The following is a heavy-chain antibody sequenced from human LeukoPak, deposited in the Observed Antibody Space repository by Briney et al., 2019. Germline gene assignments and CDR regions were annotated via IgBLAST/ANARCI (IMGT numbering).Heavy chain of an antibody. CDR1: GGTFSSYA. Sequence: SVKVSCKASGGTFSSYAISWVRQAPGQGLEWMGGIIPIFGTANYAQKFQGRVTITADKSTSTAYMELSSLRSEDTAVYYCARGAIVVVPAATEYYFDYWGQGTLVTVSS. CDR2: IIPIFGTA. CDR3: ARGAIVVVPAATEYYFDY. D-gene: IGHD2-2*01. J-gene: IGHJ4*02. V-gene: IGHV1-69*06.